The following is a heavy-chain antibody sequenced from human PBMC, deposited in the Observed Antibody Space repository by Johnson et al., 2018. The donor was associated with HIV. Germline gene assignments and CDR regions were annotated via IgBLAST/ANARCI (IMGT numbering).Heavy chain of an antibody. CDR3: ARDDDYSKVRAFDI. D-gene: IGHD4-11*01. Sequence: VQLVESGGGLVQPGGSLRLSCVASGFTFSSYWMSWVRQAPGKGLECVANIKQDASEKYYVDSLKGRVTISRDNAKNSLYLQMNSLRAEDTAVYYCARDDDYSKVRAFDIWGQGTMVTVSS. V-gene: IGHV3-7*01. J-gene: IGHJ3*02. CDR2: IKQDASEK. CDR1: GFTFSSYW.